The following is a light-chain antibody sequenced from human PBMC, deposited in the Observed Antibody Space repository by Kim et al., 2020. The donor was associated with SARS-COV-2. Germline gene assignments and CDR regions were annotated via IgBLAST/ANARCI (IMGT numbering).Light chain of an antibody. CDR2: EDN. V-gene: IGLV6-57*02. CDR1: SGSIASNY. J-gene: IGLJ3*02. CDR3: QSYDGNNWV. Sequence: NFMLTQPHPVSASPGKTVTISCTGSSGSIASNYVQWYQQRPGRVPTTVIYEDNQRPSGVPDRFSGSIDSSSNSASLIISELKTEDEANYYCQSYDGNNWVFGGGTKVTVL.